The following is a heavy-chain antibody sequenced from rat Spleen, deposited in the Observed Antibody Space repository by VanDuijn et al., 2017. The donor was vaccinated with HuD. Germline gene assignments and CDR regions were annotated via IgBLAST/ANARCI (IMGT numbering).Heavy chain of an antibody. CDR3: ARGEELPGSQFAY. J-gene: IGHJ3*01. V-gene: IGHV5-25*01. CDR1: GFTFSNYY. Sequence: EVQLVESGGGLVQPGRSMKLSCAASGFTFSNYYMAWVRQAPTKGLEWVASISTGGGSTYYRDSVKGRFTISRDNTKSTLYLQMDSLRSEDTATYYCARGEELPGSQFAYWGQGTLVTVSS. D-gene: IGHD1-4*01. CDR2: ISTGGGST.